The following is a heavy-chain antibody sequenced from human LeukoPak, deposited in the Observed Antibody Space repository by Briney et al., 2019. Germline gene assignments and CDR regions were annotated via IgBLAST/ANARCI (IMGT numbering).Heavy chain of an antibody. CDR2: ISGSGGST. D-gene: IGHD6-13*01. J-gene: IGHJ4*02. Sequence: GGSLRLSCAASGFTFSSYAMSWVRQAPGKGLEWVSAISGSGGSTYYADSVKGRFTISRDNSKNTLYLQMNSLRAEDTAVYYRAKDVHRSSWYYYFDYWGQGTLVTVSS. V-gene: IGHV3-23*01. CDR3: AKDVHRSSWYYYFDY. CDR1: GFTFSSYA.